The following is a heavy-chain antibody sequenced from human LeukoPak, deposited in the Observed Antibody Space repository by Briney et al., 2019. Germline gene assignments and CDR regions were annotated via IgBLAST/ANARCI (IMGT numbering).Heavy chain of an antibody. J-gene: IGHJ4*02. V-gene: IGHV3-23*01. CDR1: GFTFSNYA. D-gene: IGHD6-19*01. CDR3: ASHPPGSGSYYFDY. CDR2: ISTSGGST. Sequence: PGGSLRLSCAASGFTFSNYAMNWVRQAPGKGLEWVSAISTSGGSTDYADSVKGRFTISRDNSKNTLSLQMNSLRAEDTAVYYCASHPPGSGSYYFDYWGQGTLVTVSS.